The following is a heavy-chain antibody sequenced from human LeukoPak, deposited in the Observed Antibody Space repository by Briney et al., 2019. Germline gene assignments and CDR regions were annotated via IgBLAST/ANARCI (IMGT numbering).Heavy chain of an antibody. CDR1: GLSFSSYT. Sequence: GGSLRLSCAPSGLSFSSYTIHWVRQAPGRGLEWVAVISYDGGNKYYADSVKGRFTISRDNSKNTLYLQMNSLRAEDTAVYYCAKARDYGGKPYFDYWGQGTLVTVSS. V-gene: IGHV3-30*18. CDR2: ISYDGGNK. CDR3: AKARDYGGKPYFDY. D-gene: IGHD4-23*01. J-gene: IGHJ4*02.